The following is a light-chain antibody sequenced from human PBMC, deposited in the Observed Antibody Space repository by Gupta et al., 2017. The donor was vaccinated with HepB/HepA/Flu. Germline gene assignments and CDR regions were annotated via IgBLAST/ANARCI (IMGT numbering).Light chain of an antibody. J-gene: IGLJ1*01. CDR2: GKN. Sequence: SSELTQDPAVSVALGQTVRITCQGDSLRSYYASWYQQKPGQAPVLVIYGKNNRPSGIPGRFSGSSSGNTASLTITGAQAEDEADYYCNSRDSSGNHWVFGTGTKVTVL. V-gene: IGLV3-19*01. CDR3: NSRDSSGNHWV. CDR1: SLRSYY.